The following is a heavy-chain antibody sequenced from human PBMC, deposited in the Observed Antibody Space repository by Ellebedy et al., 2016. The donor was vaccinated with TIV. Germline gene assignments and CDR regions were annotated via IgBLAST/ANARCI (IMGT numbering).Heavy chain of an antibody. V-gene: IGHV3-7*01. Sequence: GESLKISCAASGFTFSSYWMSWVRQAPGKGLEWVANIKEDGSEKYYVDSVKGRFTISRDNSKNTLYLQMNSLRADDTAVYSCARDKGWPPGATHGWFDPWGQGTLVTVSS. CDR1: GFTFSSYW. J-gene: IGHJ5*02. CDR2: IKEDGSEK. D-gene: IGHD1-26*01. CDR3: ARDKGWPPGATHGWFDP.